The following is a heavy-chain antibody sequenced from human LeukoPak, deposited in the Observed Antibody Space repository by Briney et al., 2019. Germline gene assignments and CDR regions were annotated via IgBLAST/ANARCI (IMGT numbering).Heavy chain of an antibody. V-gene: IGHV1-69*04. CDR3: ALGSLTRYWYFDL. J-gene: IGHJ2*01. CDR1: GGTFSSYA. Sequence: SVNVSCKASGGTFSSYAISWVRQAPGQGLEWMGRIIPILGIANYAQKFQGRVTITADKSTSTAYMELSSLRSEDTAVYYCALGSLTRYWYFDLWGRGTLVTVSS. CDR2: IIPILGIA. D-gene: IGHD3-10*01.